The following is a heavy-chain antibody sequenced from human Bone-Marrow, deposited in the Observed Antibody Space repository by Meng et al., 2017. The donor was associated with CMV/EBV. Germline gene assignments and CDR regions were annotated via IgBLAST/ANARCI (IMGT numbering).Heavy chain of an antibody. CDR1: GGSISSHHW. Sequence: VYGGSISSHHWWNWVRQPPGKGLEWIGEIDHSGNTNYNPSLQSRVTISVDKSKNQFSLKLSSVTAADTAVYYCARIFIAARRNYFDYWGQGTLVTVSS. CDR2: IDHSGNT. D-gene: IGHD6-6*01. CDR3: ARIFIAARRNYFDY. V-gene: IGHV4-4*02. J-gene: IGHJ4*02.